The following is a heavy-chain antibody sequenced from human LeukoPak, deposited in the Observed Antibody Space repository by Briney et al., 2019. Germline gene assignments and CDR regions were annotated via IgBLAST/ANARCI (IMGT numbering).Heavy chain of an antibody. CDR2: ISSNGGST. D-gene: IGHD6-13*01. V-gene: IGHV3-64*01. CDR1: GFTFSSYA. CDR3: ARVPTYSSSWYYYYYMDV. J-gene: IGHJ6*03. Sequence: GGSLRLSYAASGFTFSSYAMHWVRQAPGKGLEYVSAISSNGGSTYYANSVKGRFTISRDNSKNTLYLQMGSLRAEDMAVYYCARVPTYSSSWYYYYYMDVWGKGTTVTVSS.